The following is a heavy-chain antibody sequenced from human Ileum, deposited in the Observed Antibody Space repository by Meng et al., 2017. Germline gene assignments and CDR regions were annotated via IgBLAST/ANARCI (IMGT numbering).Heavy chain of an antibody. CDR3: AREFYVDTAMVIDS. J-gene: IGHJ4*02. Sequence: QVQLQESGPGLVKPSQTLTLTPSVSNGSLTNVNNYWNWIRQAPGQALEHIGYIYYDGSSYATPSLKSRVTMSIDTSTNQFSLRLDSVTAADTAVYYCAREFYVDTAMVIDSWGPGALVTVSS. CDR1: NGSLTNVNNY. V-gene: IGHV4-30-4*01. D-gene: IGHD5-18*01. CDR2: IYYDGSS.